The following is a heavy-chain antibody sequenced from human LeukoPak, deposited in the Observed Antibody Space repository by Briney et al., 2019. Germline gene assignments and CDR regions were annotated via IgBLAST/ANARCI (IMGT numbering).Heavy chain of an antibody. CDR2: IYYSGST. D-gene: IGHD1-14*01. Sequence: PSETLSLTCTVSGGSISSYYWSWIRQPPGKGLEWIGYIYYSGSTNYNPSLKSRVTISVDTSKNQFSLKLSSVTAADTAVYYCARGYEPATSIYYFDYWGQGTLVTVSS. CDR3: ARGYEPATSIYYFDY. J-gene: IGHJ4*02. CDR1: GGSISSYY. V-gene: IGHV4-59*12.